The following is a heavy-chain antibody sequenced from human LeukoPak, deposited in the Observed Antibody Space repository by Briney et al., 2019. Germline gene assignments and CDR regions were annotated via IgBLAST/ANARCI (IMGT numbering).Heavy chain of an antibody. J-gene: IGHJ4*02. CDR1: GFTFDDYG. CDR3: ARVDSSSWAS. D-gene: IGHD6-13*01. CDR2: INWNGGST. Sequence: GGSLRLSRAASGFTFDDYGMSWVRQAPGKGLEWVSGINWNGGSTGYADSVKGRLTISRDNAKNSLYLQMNSLRAEDTALYYCARVDSSSWASWGQGTLVTVSS. V-gene: IGHV3-20*04.